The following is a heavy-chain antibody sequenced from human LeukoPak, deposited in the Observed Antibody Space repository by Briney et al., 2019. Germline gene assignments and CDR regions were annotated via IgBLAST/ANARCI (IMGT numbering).Heavy chain of an antibody. Sequence: GGSLRLSCAASGFTFSSYSMNWVRQAPGKGLEWVSSISSSSSYIYYADSVKGRFTISRDNAKNSLYLQMNSLRAEDTAVYYCARYEVAITRNRYFDLWGRGTLVTVSS. D-gene: IGHD3-22*01. CDR1: GFTFSSYS. CDR2: ISSSSSYI. J-gene: IGHJ2*01. CDR3: ARYEVAITRNRYFDL. V-gene: IGHV3-21*01.